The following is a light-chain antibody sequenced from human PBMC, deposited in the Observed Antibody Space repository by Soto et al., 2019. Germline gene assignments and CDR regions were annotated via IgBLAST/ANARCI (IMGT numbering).Light chain of an antibody. V-gene: IGKV3-20*01. J-gene: IGKJ1*01. Sequence: IVLTQSPRTRSISPGQMATRACSASQRLSASDIAWYQQKPGQAPKFLIYGVSSRATGIPDRFSGGGSGTDFSLTISRLDPQDFAVYYCQQYSSSPRTFGQGTKVDI. CDR2: GVS. CDR3: QQYSSSPRT. CDR1: QRLSASD.